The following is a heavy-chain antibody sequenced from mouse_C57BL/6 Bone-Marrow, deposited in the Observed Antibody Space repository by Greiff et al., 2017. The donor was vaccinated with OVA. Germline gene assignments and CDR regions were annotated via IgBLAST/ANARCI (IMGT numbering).Heavy chain of an antibody. CDR3: ALGITTDWYFDV. CDR1: GFSLTSYG. CDR2: IWSGGST. J-gene: IGHJ1*03. Sequence: VQLQESGPGLVQPSQSLSITCTVSGFSLTSYGVHWVRQPPGKGLEWLGVIWSGGSTAYNAAFISRLSISKDNSKSQVFFKMNSLQADDTAIYYCALGITTDWYFDVWGTGTTVTVSS. D-gene: IGHD2-4*01. V-gene: IGHV2-4*01.